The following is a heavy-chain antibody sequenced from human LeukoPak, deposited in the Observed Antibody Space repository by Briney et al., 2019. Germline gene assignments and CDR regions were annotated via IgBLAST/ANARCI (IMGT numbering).Heavy chain of an antibody. J-gene: IGHJ5*02. CDR1: GFTFSSYA. V-gene: IGHV3-30*04. CDR2: ISYDGSNK. Sequence: GGSLRLSCAASGFTFSSYAMHWVRQGPGKGLEWVAVISYDGSNKYYADSVKGRFTISRDNSKNTLYLQMNSLRAEDTAVYYCARARDGGVPWFDPWGQGTLVTVFS. CDR3: ARARDGGVPWFDP. D-gene: IGHD2-8*02.